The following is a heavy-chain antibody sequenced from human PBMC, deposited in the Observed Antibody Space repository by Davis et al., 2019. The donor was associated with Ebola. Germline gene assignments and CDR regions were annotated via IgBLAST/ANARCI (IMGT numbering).Heavy chain of an antibody. J-gene: IGHJ4*02. CDR1: GYTFTSYG. Sequence: ASVKVSCKASGYTFTSYGISWVRQAPGQGLERMGWISAYNGNTNYAQKLQGRVTMTTDTSTSTAYMELRSLRSDDTAVYYCARDRGMIAAAGHFDYWGQGTLVTVSS. V-gene: IGHV1-18*01. CDR3: ARDRGMIAAAGHFDY. CDR2: ISAYNGNT. D-gene: IGHD6-13*01.